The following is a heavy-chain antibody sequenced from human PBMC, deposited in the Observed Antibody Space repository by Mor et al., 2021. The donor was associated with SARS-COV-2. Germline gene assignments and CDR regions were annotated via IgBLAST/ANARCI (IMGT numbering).Heavy chain of an antibody. D-gene: IGHD6-6*01. J-gene: IGHJ2*01. V-gene: IGHV3-30*04. CDR2: IAADGSYR. Sequence: ASTFNFGRYAIHWVRQKPGGGLDWVAVIAADGSYRHYGDAVEGRFTISRDRSRSTVFLHMESLRPEDTAVYYCARDRADEEEYLDLWGRG. CDR1: TFNFGRYA. CDR3: ARDRADEEEYLDL.